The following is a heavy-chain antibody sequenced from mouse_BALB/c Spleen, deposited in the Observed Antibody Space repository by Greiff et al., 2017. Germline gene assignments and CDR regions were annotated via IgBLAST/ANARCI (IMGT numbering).Heavy chain of an antibody. J-gene: IGHJ4*01. CDR1: GFNIKDTY. CDR3: ANYYEYHPYYAMDS. CDR2: IDPANGNT. D-gene: IGHD2-4*01. Sequence: VQLQQSGAELVKPGASVKLSCTASGFNIKDTYMHWVKQRPEQGLEWIGRIDPANGNTKYDPKFQGKATITADTSSNTAYLQLSSLTSEDTAVYYCANYYEYHPYYAMDSWGKGTSVTVSS. V-gene: IGHV14-3*02.